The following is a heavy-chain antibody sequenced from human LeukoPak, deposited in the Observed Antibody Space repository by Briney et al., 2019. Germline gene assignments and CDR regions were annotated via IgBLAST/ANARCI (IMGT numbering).Heavy chain of an antibody. CDR2: IYYSGST. V-gene: IGHV4-59*08. CDR3: ARHVTVSIDRGAFDY. Sequence: SETLSLTCTVSGGSISSYYWSWIRQPPGKGLEWIGYIYYSGSTNYNPSLKSRVTISVDTSKNQFSLKLSSVTAADTAVYYCARHVTVSIDRGAFDYWGQGTLVTVSS. D-gene: IGHD3-10*01. CDR1: GGSISSYY. J-gene: IGHJ4*02.